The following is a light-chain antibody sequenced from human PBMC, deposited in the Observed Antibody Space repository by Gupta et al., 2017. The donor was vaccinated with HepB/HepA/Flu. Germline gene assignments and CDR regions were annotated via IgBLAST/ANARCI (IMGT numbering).Light chain of an antibody. Sequence: DIQLTQSPSFLSASVGDRVTITCRASQDINSHLIWYQQKPGKAPKLLIYSASTLQSGVPSRFSGSGSGTEFTLTISSLQPEDFATYYCQQFKTYPITFGQGTRLDMK. J-gene: IGKJ5*01. CDR1: QDINSH. CDR2: SAS. V-gene: IGKV1-9*01. CDR3: QQFKTYPIT.